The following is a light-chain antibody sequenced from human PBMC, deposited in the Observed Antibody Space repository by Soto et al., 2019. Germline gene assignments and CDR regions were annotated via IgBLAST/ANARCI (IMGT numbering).Light chain of an antibody. CDR1: QGISGW. Sequence: DIRMTQSPSTLSASVVDRVTITCRASQGISGWLAWYQQKPGKAPKLLIYDASSLGSGVPSRFSGSGSGTEFTLTISSLQPDDFATYYCQQYNSYSGTFGQGTKVDIK. CDR2: DAS. CDR3: QQYNSYSGT. J-gene: IGKJ1*01. V-gene: IGKV1-5*01.